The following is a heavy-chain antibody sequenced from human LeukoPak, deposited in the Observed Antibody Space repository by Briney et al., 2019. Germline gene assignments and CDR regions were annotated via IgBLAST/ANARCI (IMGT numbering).Heavy chain of an antibody. D-gene: IGHD3-22*01. CDR1: GYTFTSYD. CDR2: MNPNSGNT. J-gene: IGHJ6*02. CDR3: ARQISGYTTYYYYYGMDV. Sequence: ASVKVSCKASGYTFTSYDINWVRQTTGQGLEWMGWMNPNSGNTGYAQKFQGRVSMTRNTSTSTAYMEPSSLRSEDTAVYYCARQISGYTTYYYYYGMDVWGQGTTVTVSS. V-gene: IGHV1-8*01.